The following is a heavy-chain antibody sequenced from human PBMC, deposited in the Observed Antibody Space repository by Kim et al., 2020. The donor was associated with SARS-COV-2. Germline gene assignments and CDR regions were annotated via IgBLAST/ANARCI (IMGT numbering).Heavy chain of an antibody. CDR2: IYTSGST. V-gene: IGHV4-61*02. D-gene: IGHD6-19*01. J-gene: IGHJ4*02. CDR3: ARLGYSSGWNFDY. Sequence: SETLSLTCTVSGGSISSGSYYWSWIRQPAGKGLEWIGRIYTSGSTNYNPSLKSRVTISVDTSKNQFSLKLSSVTAADTAVYYCARLGYSSGWNFDYWGQGTLVTVSS. CDR1: GGSISSGSYY.